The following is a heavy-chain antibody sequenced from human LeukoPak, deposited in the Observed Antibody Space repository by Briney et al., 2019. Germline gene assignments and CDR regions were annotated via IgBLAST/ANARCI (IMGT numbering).Heavy chain of an antibody. CDR1: GFTFSSYA. CDR3: ASRGCSGGSCRLPLIGPFDY. D-gene: IGHD2-15*01. V-gene: IGHV4-38-2*01. J-gene: IGHJ4*02. CDR2: IYVSGST. Sequence: PGGSLRLSCAASGFTFSSYALSWIRQPPGKGLEWIGSIYVSGSTYYNPSLQSRVTMSVDSSKNQFSLKLSSVTAADTAVYYCASRGCSGGSCRLPLIGPFDYWGQGTLVTVSS.